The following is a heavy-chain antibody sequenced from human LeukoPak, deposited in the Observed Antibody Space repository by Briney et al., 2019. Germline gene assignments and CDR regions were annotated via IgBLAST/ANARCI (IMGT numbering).Heavy chain of an antibody. D-gene: IGHD3-22*01. CDR1: GFTFGSYA. V-gene: IGHV3-30*01. J-gene: IGHJ4*02. CDR3: AREGGITMIVANFDY. Sequence: PGGSLRLSCAASGFTFGSYAMHWVRQAPGKGLEWVAVISYDGSIKYYADSVKGRFTISRDNSKNTLYLQMNSLRAEDTAVYYCAREGGITMIVANFDYWGQGTLVTVSS. CDR2: ISYDGSIK.